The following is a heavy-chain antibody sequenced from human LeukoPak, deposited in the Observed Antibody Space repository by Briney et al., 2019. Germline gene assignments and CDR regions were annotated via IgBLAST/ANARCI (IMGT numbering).Heavy chain of an antibody. Sequence: GGSLRLSCAVSGFTFSSYGMHWVRQAPGKGLEWVAVISYDGSNKYYADSVKGRFTISRDNSENTLYLQMNSLRAEDTAVYYCAKDTDDSGSYLNFDYWGQGTLVTVSS. CDR1: GFTFSSYG. D-gene: IGHD1-26*01. J-gene: IGHJ4*02. CDR2: ISYDGSNK. CDR3: AKDTDDSGSYLNFDY. V-gene: IGHV3-30*18.